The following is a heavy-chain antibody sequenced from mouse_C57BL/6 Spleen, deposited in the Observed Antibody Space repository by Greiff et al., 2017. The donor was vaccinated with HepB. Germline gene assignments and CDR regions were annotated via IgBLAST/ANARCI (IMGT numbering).Heavy chain of an antibody. J-gene: IGHJ1*03. Sequence: EVHLVESGGGLVKPGGSLKLSCAASGFTFSSYTMSWVRQTPEKRLEWVATISGGGGNTYYPDSVKGRFTISRDNAKNTLYLQMRSLRSEDTALYYCARQNRYFDVWGTGTTVTVSS. CDR3: ARQNRYFDV. CDR2: ISGGGGNT. CDR1: GFTFSSYT. V-gene: IGHV5-9*01.